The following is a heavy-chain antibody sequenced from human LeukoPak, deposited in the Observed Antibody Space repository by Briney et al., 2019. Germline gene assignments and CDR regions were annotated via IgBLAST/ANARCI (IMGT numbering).Heavy chain of an antibody. D-gene: IGHD3-16*01. CDR2: ISGSGGST. Sequence: EALSLTCAVYGGSFSGYYWSWVRQAPGKGLEWVSAISGSGGSTYYADSVKGRFTISRDNSKNTLYLQMNSLRAEDTAVYYCALALRGDYVWGSSSGIDYWGQGTLVTVSS. V-gene: IGHV3-23*01. CDR1: GGSFSGYY. CDR3: ALALRGDYVWGSSSGIDY. J-gene: IGHJ4*02.